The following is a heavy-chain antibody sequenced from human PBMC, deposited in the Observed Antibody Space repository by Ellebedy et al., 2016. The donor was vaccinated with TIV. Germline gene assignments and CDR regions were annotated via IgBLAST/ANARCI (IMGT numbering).Heavy chain of an antibody. V-gene: IGHV1-18*01. D-gene: IGHD5-18*01. Sequence: ASVNVSCKTSGYTFITSGITWLRQAPGKEPQWMGWISTYNGSTNYAQRRQGRATLTTDTSSNTAYMELTSLRSDDTALYYCARDLYNYGIFDFWGQGTLVTVSS. CDR3: ARDLYNYGIFDF. CDR1: GYTFITSG. J-gene: IGHJ4*02. CDR2: ISTYNGST.